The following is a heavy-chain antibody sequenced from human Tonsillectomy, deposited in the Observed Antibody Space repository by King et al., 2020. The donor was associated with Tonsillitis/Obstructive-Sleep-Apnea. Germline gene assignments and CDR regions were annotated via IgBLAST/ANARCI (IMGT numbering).Heavy chain of an antibody. J-gene: IGHJ4*02. CDR3: AKDEEYSSSANFDY. V-gene: IGHV3-9*01. Sequence: LQLVQSGGGLVQPGRSLRLSCAASGFTFDDYAMHWVRQAPGKGLEWVSGISWNSGSIGYADSVKGRFTISRDNAKNSLYLQMNSLRAEDTALYYCAKDEEYSSSANFDYWGQGTLVTVSS. D-gene: IGHD6-6*01. CDR1: GFTFDDYA. CDR2: ISWNSGSI.